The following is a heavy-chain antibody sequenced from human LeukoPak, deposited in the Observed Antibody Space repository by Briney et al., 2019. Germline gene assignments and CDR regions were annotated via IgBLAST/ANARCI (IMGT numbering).Heavy chain of an antibody. J-gene: IGHJ4*02. CDR1: GYTFTDYY. Sequence: ASVKVSCKASGYTFTDYYIHWVRQAPGQGPEWMGWINPNSGGTNYAQKFQGRVTMTRDTSISTAYMELSSLRSDDTAVYYCARDLPGIAAAGFDYWGQGTLVTVSS. CDR3: ARDLPGIAAAGFDY. CDR2: INPNSGGT. V-gene: IGHV1-2*02. D-gene: IGHD6-13*01.